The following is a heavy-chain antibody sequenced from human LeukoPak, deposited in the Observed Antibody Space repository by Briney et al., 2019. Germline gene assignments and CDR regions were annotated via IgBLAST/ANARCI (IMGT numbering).Heavy chain of an antibody. CDR3: ARDDGWSNYYYYYGMDV. D-gene: IGHD6-19*01. CDR2: IKQDGSEK. Sequence: AGGSLRLSCAASGFTFSSYWMSWVRQAPGKGLEWVANIKQDGSEKYYVDSVKGRFTISRDNAKNSLYLQMNSLRAEDTAVYYCARDDGWSNYYYYYGMDVWGQGTTVTVSS. V-gene: IGHV3-7*03. CDR1: GFTFSSYW. J-gene: IGHJ6*02.